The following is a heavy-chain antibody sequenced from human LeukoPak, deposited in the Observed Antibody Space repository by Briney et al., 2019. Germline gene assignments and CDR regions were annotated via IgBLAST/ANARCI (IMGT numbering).Heavy chain of an antibody. CDR2: MNPNSGNT. J-gene: IGHJ3*02. CDR3: ARGIGGYCSSTSCVFDM. V-gene: IGHV1-8*03. Sequence: ASVKVSCKASGHTFTSYDINWVRQATGQGLEWMGWMNPNSGNTGYAQKFQGRVTITRNTSISTAYMELSSLRSEDTAVYYCARGIGGYCSSTSCVFDMWGQGTMVTVSS. D-gene: IGHD2-2*01. CDR1: GHTFTSYD.